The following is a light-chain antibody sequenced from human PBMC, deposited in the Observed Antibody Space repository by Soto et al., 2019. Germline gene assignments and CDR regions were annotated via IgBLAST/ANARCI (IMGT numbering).Light chain of an antibody. CDR3: SSYTTTRIVV. CDR1: ASDVGGYDA. V-gene: IGLV2-14*03. J-gene: IGLJ3*02. Sequence: QSALTQPASVSGSPGQSITISCTGAASDVGGYDAVSCYQHLPGKAPKLIIYDVNNRPSRISHRFSGSKSGNTDFLTISGLQADDEADYYCSSYTTTRIVVFGGGTKVTVL. CDR2: DVN.